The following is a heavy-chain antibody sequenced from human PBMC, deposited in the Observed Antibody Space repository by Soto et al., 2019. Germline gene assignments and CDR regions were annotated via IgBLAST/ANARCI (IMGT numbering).Heavy chain of an antibody. J-gene: IGHJ4*02. CDR3: ARGDVNYYGSGSYLHFAFDY. CDR2: INPNSGGT. Sequence: EASVKVSCKASGYTFTGYYMHWVRQAPGQGLEWMGWINPNSGGTNYAQKFQGWVTMTRDTSISTAYMELSRLRSDDTAVYYCARGDVNYYGSGSYLHFAFDYWGQGTLVTVSS. CDR1: GYTFTGYY. V-gene: IGHV1-2*04. D-gene: IGHD3-10*01.